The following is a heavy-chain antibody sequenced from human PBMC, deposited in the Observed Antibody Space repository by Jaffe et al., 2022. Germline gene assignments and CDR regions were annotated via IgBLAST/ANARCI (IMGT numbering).Heavy chain of an antibody. CDR2: INTDGRTI. J-gene: IGHJ3*01. CDR1: GFNFRSYW. CDR3: ARDAVQGIYAFDL. Sequence: EVQLVESGGGLVQPGGSLRLSCVVSGFNFRSYWMHWVRQAPGKGLVWVSHINTDGRTITYADSVKGRFTISRDNAKNTLYLQMNSLRAEDTAMYFCARDAVQGIYAFDLWGQGTMVTVSS. V-gene: IGHV3-74*01. D-gene: IGHD2-21*01.